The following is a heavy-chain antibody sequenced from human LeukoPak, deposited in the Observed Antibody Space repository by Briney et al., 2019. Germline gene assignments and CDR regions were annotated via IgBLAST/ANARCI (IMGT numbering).Heavy chain of an antibody. CDR3: ARPGIAVAVVLRAGYFDY. D-gene: IGHD6-19*01. J-gene: IGHJ4*02. CDR2: ISSGSSYI. CDR1: GFTFSSYS. Sequence: GGSLRLSCAASGFTFSSYSMNWVRQAPGKGLEWVSSISSGSSYIYYADSVKGRSTISRDNAKNSLYLQMNSLRAEDTAVYYCARPGIAVAVVLRAGYFDYWGQGTLVTVSS. V-gene: IGHV3-21*01.